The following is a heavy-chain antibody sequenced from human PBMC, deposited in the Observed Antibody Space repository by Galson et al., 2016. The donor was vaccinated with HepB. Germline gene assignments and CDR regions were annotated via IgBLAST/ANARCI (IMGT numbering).Heavy chain of an antibody. J-gene: IGHJ4*02. Sequence: SLRLSCAASGFTFSSYATSWVRQAPGKGLEWVSSSGSGGPTYYADSVKGRFTISRDNSKNTLFLQMHSLRADDTAVYYCAKSVLEYDILTGYYRRGADYGGQGTLVTVSS. CDR3: AKSVLEYDILTGYYRRGADY. CDR1: GFTFSSYA. CDR2: SGSGGPT. D-gene: IGHD3-9*01. V-gene: IGHV3-23*01.